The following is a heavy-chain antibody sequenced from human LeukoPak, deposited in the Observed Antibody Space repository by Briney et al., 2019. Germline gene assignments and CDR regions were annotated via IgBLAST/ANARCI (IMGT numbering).Heavy chain of an antibody. Sequence: GGSLRLSCAASGFTFSSYGMHWVRQAPGKGLEWVAFIRYDGSNKYFADSVKGRFTISRDNSKNTLYLQMNSLRVEDTAVYYCAKDLPLAAAAPGGGFDPWGQGTLVTVSS. J-gene: IGHJ5*02. CDR2: IRYDGSNK. CDR1: GFTFSSYG. CDR3: AKDLPLAAAAPGGGFDP. V-gene: IGHV3-30*02. D-gene: IGHD6-13*01.